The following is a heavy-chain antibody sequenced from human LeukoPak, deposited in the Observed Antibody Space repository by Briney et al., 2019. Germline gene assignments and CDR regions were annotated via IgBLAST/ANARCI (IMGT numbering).Heavy chain of an antibody. CDR1: GDSVSSNSAA. CDR3: ARDLSAVAGPGGGYYYYYMDV. D-gene: IGHD6-19*01. Sequence: SQTLSLTCAISGDSVSSNSAAWNWIRQSPSRGLEWLGRTYYRSKWYNDYAVSVKSRITINPDTSKNQFSLQLNSVTPEDTAVYYCARDLSAVAGPGGGYYYYYMDVWGKGTTVTVSS. CDR2: TYYRSKWYN. J-gene: IGHJ6*03. V-gene: IGHV6-1*01.